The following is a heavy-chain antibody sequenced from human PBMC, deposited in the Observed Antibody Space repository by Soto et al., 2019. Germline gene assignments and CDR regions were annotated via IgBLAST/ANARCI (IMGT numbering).Heavy chain of an antibody. CDR1: GFTFGNYW. V-gene: IGHV3-7*01. CDR2: IKQDGSER. J-gene: IGHJ5*02. Sequence: GGSLSLSCAASGFTFGNYWMSWVRQAPGKGPEWVANIKQDGSERNYMDSVNGRFTISRDNAENSLYLQMNSLRVEDTGVYYCASARHIGPWGQGTLVIVSS. CDR3: ASARHIGP. D-gene: IGHD2-21*01.